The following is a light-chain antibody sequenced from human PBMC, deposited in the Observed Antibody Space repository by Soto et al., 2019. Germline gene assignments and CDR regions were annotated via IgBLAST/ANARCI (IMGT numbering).Light chain of an antibody. CDR1: QGIRND. CDR3: LQHSTYPLT. J-gene: IGKJ1*01. V-gene: IGKV1-17*01. Sequence: DIQMTQFPSSLSASVGDRVTITCRASQGIRNDLGWYQQKPGKAPKRLIYAASSLQSGVPSRFSGSESGTEFALAISSLQPEDSATFYWLQHSTYPLTFGQGTKVEIK. CDR2: AAS.